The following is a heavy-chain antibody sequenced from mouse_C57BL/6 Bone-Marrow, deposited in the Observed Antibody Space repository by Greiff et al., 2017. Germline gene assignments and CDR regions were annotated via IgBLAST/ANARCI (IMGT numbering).Heavy chain of an antibody. CDR2: IYPGDGDT. Sequence: VQLQQSGPELVKPGASVKISCKASGYAFSSSWLNWVKQRPGKGLEWIGRIYPGDGDTNYNGKFKGKATLTADKSSSTAYMQLSSLTSEDSAVYFCFYYGNYYYWGQCTTLTVSS. CDR3: FYYGNYYY. J-gene: IGHJ2*01. CDR1: GYAFSSSW. V-gene: IGHV1-82*01. D-gene: IGHD2-1*01.